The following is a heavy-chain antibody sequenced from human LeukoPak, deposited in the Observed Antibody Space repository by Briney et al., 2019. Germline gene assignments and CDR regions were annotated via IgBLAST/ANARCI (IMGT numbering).Heavy chain of an antibody. Sequence: ASVKVSCKASGYTFTSYDINWVRQATGQGLEWMGWMNPNSGNTGYAQKFQGRVTITRNTSISTAYMELSSLRSEDTAVYYCARGLARGVIIMGWFDPWGQGTLVTVSS. D-gene: IGHD3-10*01. CDR1: GYTFTSYD. CDR2: MNPNSGNT. V-gene: IGHV1-8*03. CDR3: ARGLARGVIIMGWFDP. J-gene: IGHJ5*02.